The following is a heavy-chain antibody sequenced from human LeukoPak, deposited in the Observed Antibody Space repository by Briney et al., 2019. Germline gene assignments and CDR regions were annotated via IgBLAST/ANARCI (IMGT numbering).Heavy chain of an antibody. CDR2: ISSSSSYI. J-gene: IGHJ4*02. CDR1: GFTFSSYS. D-gene: IGHD6-6*01. Sequence: GGSLRLSCAASGFTFSSYSMNWVRQAPGKGLEWVSSISSSSSYIYYADSVKGRFTISRDNSKNTLYLQMNSLRAEDTAVYYCARGRGIAARYYFDYWGQGTLVTVSS. V-gene: IGHV3-21*01. CDR3: ARGRGIAARYYFDY.